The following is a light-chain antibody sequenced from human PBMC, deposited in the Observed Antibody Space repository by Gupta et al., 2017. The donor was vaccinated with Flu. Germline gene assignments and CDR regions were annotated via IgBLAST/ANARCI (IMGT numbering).Light chain of an antibody. Sequence: PSSLSASVGDRVIITCRASQTIENNLNWYQQKPGEAPKALISGTSTLKSGVPSRFSGSGSGTDFTLTINRLQPEDFATYYCLQSYRTPWTFGQGTKVDI. CDR1: QTIENN. CDR3: LQSYRTPWT. CDR2: GTS. V-gene: IGKV1-39*01. J-gene: IGKJ1*01.